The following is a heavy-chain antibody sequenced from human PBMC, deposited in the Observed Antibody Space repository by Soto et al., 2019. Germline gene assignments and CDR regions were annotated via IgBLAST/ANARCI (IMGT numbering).Heavy chain of an antibody. V-gene: IGHV4-39*01. CDR1: GGSISSGGYY. CDR2: IYYSGNT. Sequence: SETLSLTCSVSGGSISSGGYYWSWIRQHPGKGLEWIGYIYYSGNTYYNPSLKSRVTMSADTSKNQFSLKLSSVTAADTAVYYCARVWPRTIDYWGQGTLVTVSS. D-gene: IGHD2-8*01. J-gene: IGHJ4*02. CDR3: ARVWPRTIDY.